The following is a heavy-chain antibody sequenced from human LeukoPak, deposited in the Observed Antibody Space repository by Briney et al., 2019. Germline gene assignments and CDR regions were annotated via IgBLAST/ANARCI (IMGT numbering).Heavy chain of an antibody. CDR1: RYIFSAYA. J-gene: IGHJ6*02. CDR2: ISAIDNYI. CDR3: ARGYCTGDSCPICWYGMDV. V-gene: IGHV3-23*01. D-gene: IGHD2-8*02. Sequence: GGSLRLSCAASRYIFSAYAVTWVRQAPGKGLEWVSAISAIDNYIYYADSVKGRFTISRDNYNLYLQMESLRAEDTALYYCARGYCTGDSCPICWYGMDVWGQGTTVIVSS.